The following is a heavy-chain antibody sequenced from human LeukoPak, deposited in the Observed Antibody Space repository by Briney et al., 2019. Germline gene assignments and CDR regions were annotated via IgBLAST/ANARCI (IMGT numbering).Heavy chain of an antibody. V-gene: IGHV4-61*02. CDR2: IYTSGST. D-gene: IGHD1-26*01. CDR3: ARVSVITQYNGSPDYFAS. J-gene: IGHJ4*02. CDR1: GGSISSGNYY. Sequence: SETLSLTCTVSGGSISSGNYYWTWIRQPAGKGLEWIGRIYTSGSTNYNPSLKSRVTVSVDTSKNQFSLKLSSVTAADTAVYYCARVSVITQYNGSPDYFASWGQGTLLTVSS.